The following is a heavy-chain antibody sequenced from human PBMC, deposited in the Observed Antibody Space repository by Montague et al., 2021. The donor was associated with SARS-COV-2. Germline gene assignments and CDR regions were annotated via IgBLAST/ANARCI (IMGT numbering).Heavy chain of an antibody. CDR1: GFTVSNYY. J-gene: IGHJ4*02. Sequence: SLRLSCAVSGFTVSNYYMSWVRQAPGKGLEWVSVIYIGGITYYADSVKGRFVISRDNSKNMLSLQMNSLRAEDTAVYYCARDRGGSYPLDYWGQGTLVTVSS. CDR3: ARDRGGSYPLDY. D-gene: IGHD1-26*01. CDR2: IYIGGIT. V-gene: IGHV3-66*01.